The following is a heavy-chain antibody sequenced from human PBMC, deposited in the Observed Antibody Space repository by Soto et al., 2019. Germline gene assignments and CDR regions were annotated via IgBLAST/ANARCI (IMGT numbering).Heavy chain of an antibody. J-gene: IGHJ6*02. Sequence: QLQLQESGPGLVKPSETLSLTCTVSGGSISSSSYYWGWIRQPPGKGLEWIGSIYYSGSTYYNPSLKSRVTISVDTSKNQFSLKLSSVTAADTAVYYCARHVLAPTGGAVAGAYYYGMDVWGQGTTVTVSS. CDR3: ARHVLAPTGGAVAGAYYYGMDV. D-gene: IGHD6-19*01. V-gene: IGHV4-39*01. CDR2: IYYSGST. CDR1: GGSISSSSYY.